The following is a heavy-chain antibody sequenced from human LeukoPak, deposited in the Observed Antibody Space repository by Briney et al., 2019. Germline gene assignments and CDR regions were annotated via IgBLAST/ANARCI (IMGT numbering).Heavy chain of an antibody. CDR3: TRSVVVPAAPRL. V-gene: IGHV4-39*01. Sequence: SETLSLTCTVSGVSISSSSYYWGWIRQPPGKGLEWIGSIYYSGSTYYNPSLKSRVTISVDTSKNQFSLKLSSVTAADTAVHYCTRSVVVPAAPRLWGQGTLVTVSS. D-gene: IGHD2-2*01. CDR1: GVSISSSSYY. CDR2: IYYSGST. J-gene: IGHJ4*02.